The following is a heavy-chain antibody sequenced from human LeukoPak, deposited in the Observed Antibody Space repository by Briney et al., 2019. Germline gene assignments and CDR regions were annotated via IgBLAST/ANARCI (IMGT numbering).Heavy chain of an antibody. Sequence: PGGSLRLSCAASGLSFSTYGMHWVRQAPEKGLEWVSSISDSGSYAYYADSVRGRFTISRDNSKNTLYLQMNSLRAEDTAVYYCANRQRLTPLDYWGQGTLVTVSS. V-gene: IGHV3-23*01. CDR1: GLSFSTYG. J-gene: IGHJ4*02. CDR3: ANRQRLTPLDY. CDR2: ISDSGSYA. D-gene: IGHD6-25*01.